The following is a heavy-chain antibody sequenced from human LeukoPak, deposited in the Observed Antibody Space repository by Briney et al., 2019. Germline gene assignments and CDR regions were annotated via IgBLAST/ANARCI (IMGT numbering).Heavy chain of an antibody. CDR2: INHSGST. CDR1: GGSFSGYY. J-gene: IGHJ5*02. D-gene: IGHD6-19*01. CDR3: ARGHGGWSWFDP. V-gene: IGHV4-34*01. Sequence: SETLSLTCAVYGGSFSGYYWSWIRQPPGKGLEWIGEINHSGSTNYNPSLKSRVTISVDTSKNQFPLKLSSVTAADTAVYYCARGHGGWSWFDPWGQGTLVTVSS.